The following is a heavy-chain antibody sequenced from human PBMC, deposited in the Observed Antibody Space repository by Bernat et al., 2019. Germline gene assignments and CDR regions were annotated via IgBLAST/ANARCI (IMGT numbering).Heavy chain of an antibody. CDR2: IKSKTDAGTT. V-gene: IGHV3-15*01. CDR1: GFTFNTNY. Sequence: EVQLVETGGGLVKPGGSLTLSCAASGFTFNTNYMSWARQAPGKGLEWVALIKSKTDAGTTDYAESVKGRFTISRDDSKNTLYLQMNSLRTEDTAVYYCATAEGGELFYWGQGTLVTVSS. CDR3: ATAEGGELFY. J-gene: IGHJ4*02. D-gene: IGHD3-16*01.